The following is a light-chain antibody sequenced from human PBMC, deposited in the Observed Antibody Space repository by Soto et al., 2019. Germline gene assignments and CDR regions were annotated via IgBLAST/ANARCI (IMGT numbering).Light chain of an antibody. CDR1: SSDVGGYNY. J-gene: IGLJ1*01. CDR3: CSYAGSYTLYV. Sequence: QSALTQPRSVSGSPGQSVTISCTGTSSDVGGYNYVSWYQQHPGTAPKLMIYDVTKRPSGVPDRFSGSKSGNTASLTISGLQAEDEADYYCCSYAGSYTLYVFGPGTKVTVL. V-gene: IGLV2-11*01. CDR2: DVT.